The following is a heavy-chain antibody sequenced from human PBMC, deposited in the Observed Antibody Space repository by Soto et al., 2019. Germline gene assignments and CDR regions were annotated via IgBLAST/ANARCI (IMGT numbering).Heavy chain of an antibody. CDR1: GVSISSGGYY. J-gene: IGHJ4*02. V-gene: IGHV4-30-4*01. Sequence: QVQLLESGPGLVKPSQTLSLTCTVSGVSISSGGYYWSWVRQPPGKGLEWIAFIFHSGSAYYNPSLKSRATISVDAYKNQFSLNLMSVTAADTAVYFCARVWDGGTYRADYWGPGTLVTVSS. D-gene: IGHD1-26*01. CDR2: IFHSGSA. CDR3: ARVWDGGTYRADY.